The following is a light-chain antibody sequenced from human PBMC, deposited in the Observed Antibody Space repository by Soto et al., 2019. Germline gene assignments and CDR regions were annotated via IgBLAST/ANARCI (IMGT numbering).Light chain of an antibody. CDR2: LNSDGSH. CDR1: SGHSSYA. Sequence: QLVLTQSPSASASLGASVKLTCTLSSGHSSYAIAWHQQQPEKGPRYLMKLNSDGSHSKGDGIPDRFSGSSSGAERYLTIPGLQSEDGADYYCQTWGTGIHVFGGGTQLTVL. V-gene: IGLV4-69*01. J-gene: IGLJ7*01. CDR3: QTWGTGIHV.